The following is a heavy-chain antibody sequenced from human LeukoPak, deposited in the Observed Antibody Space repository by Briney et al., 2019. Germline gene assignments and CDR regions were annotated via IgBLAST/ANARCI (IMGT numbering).Heavy chain of an antibody. CDR1: GYTFTGDY. D-gene: IGHD5-18*01. CDR3: ARPVRVDTPMVRPFDR. J-gene: IGHJ2*01. CDR2: ISPNSGGT. Sequence: ASVKVSCEASGYTFTGDYMHCVRRAPGQGGEWMGWISPNSGGTNYAQTLQGRVTMTRDTPISTAYIELGRLKAEDTAGHYCARPVRVDTPMVRPFDRWRRGTLVAVSS. V-gene: IGHV1-2*02.